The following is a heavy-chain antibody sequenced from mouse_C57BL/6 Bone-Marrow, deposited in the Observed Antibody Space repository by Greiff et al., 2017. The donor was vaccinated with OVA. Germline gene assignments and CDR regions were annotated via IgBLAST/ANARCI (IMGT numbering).Heavy chain of an antibody. CDR1: GFTFSDYG. CDR3: ARDYDYDVGYWYFDV. CDR2: ISSGSSTI. J-gene: IGHJ1*03. V-gene: IGHV5-17*01. Sequence: DVMLVESGGGLVKPGGSLKLSCAASGFTFSDYGMHWVRQAPEKGLEWVAYISSGSSTIYYADTVKGRFTISRDNAKNTLFLQMTSLRSEDTAMYYCARDYDYDVGYWYFDVWGTGTTVTVSS. D-gene: IGHD2-4*01.